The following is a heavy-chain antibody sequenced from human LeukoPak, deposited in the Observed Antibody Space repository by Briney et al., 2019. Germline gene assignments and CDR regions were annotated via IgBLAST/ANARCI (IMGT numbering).Heavy chain of an antibody. J-gene: IGHJ4*02. Sequence: PSETLSLTCTVSGGSISSYYWGWIRQPPGKGLEWLGYIYYSGSTNHNPSLKSRVTISVDTSKNQFSLKLSSVTAADTAVYYCARVTQGTVDYWGQGTLVTVSS. CDR2: IYYSGST. D-gene: IGHD2-15*01. CDR1: GGSISSYY. V-gene: IGHV4-59*01. CDR3: ARVTQGTVDY.